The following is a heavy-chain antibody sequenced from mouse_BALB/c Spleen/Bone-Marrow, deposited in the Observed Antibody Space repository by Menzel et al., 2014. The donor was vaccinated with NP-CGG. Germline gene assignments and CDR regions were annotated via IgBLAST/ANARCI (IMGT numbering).Heavy chain of an antibody. Sequence: QVQLQQSGAELVRPGTSVKVSCKASGYAFTNYLIEWVKQRPGQGLEWIGVINPGSGGTNYNEKFKGKATLTADKSSSTAYMQLSSLTSDDDAVYFCARNANWLFAYWGQGTLVTVSA. CDR1: GYAFTNYL. CDR2: INPGSGGT. D-gene: IGHD4-1*01. J-gene: IGHJ3*01. CDR3: ARNANWLFAY. V-gene: IGHV1-54*01.